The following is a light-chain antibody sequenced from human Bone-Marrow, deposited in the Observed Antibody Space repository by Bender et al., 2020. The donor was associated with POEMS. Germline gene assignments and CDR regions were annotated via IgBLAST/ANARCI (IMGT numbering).Light chain of an antibody. J-gene: IGLJ2*01. CDR2: EGY. Sequence: QSALTQPASVSGSPGQSITISCTGTSSDVGYSYLVSWYQQHPGKAPKVIIYEGYERPSGVSNRFSGSKSGNTASLTISGLQAEDEADYYCSSYTFSSGEVFGGGTKLTVL. CDR1: SSDVGYSYL. V-gene: IGLV2-14*02. CDR3: SSYTFSSGEV.